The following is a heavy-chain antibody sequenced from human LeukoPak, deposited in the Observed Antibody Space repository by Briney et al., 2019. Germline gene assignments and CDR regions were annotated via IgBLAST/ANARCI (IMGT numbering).Heavy chain of an antibody. CDR2: VNPNSGGT. V-gene: IGHV1-2*02. J-gene: IGHJ4*02. Sequence: GASVKVSCKASGYTFTGYYMHWVRQAPGPGLEWMGWVNPNSGGTNYAQKFQGRVAMTRDTSISTVYMELSRLKSDDTAVYYCARDPAATGSTAEDYWGQGTLVTVSS. CDR3: ARDPAATGSTAEDY. CDR1: GYTFTGYY. D-gene: IGHD6-13*01.